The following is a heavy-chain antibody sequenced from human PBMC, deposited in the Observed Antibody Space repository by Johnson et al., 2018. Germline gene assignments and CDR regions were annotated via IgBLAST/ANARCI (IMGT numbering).Heavy chain of an antibody. CDR3: ARAHGSGGFDY. Sequence: VQLVESGGGLIQPGGSXRLSCAASGLTVSSNYMSWVRQAPGKGLEWVSVIYSGGSTYYADSVKGRFTITRDNSKNTLYLQMNSLRAEDTAGYYCARAHGSGGFDYWGQGALVTVSS. J-gene: IGHJ4*02. CDR1: GLTVSSNY. CDR2: IYSGGST. D-gene: IGHD1-26*01. V-gene: IGHV3-53*01.